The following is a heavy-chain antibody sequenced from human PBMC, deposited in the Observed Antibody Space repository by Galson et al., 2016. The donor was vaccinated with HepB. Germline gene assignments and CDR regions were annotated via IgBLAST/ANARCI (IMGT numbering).Heavy chain of an antibody. D-gene: IGHD6-19*01. CDR2: ILHSGST. V-gene: IGHV4-61*01. J-gene: IGHJ6*02. Sequence: SETLSLTCIVSGSSVQSGSYYWSWVRQPPGRGLEWIGFILHSGSTTYNPSLKSRVAISVDMSKNQFSLMLSSVTAADTAVYYCARDHQWLTQTGTYYYGLDVWGQGTTVTVSS. CDR3: ARDHQWLTQTGTYYYGLDV. CDR1: GSSVQSGSYY.